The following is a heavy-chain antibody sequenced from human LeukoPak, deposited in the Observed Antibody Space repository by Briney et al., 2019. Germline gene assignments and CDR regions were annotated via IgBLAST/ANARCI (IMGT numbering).Heavy chain of an antibody. CDR3: ARHRGGSSDLDY. J-gene: IGHJ4*02. V-gene: IGHV4-39*01. CDR1: GGSISSSSYY. CDR2: VYYSGST. Sequence: PSETLSLTCTVSGGSISSSSYYWAWIRQPPGKGLEWIGSVYYSGSTYYNPSLKSRLTISVDTSKNQFSLKLSSVTAADTAVYYCARHRGGSSDLDYWGQGTLVTVSS. D-gene: IGHD1-26*01.